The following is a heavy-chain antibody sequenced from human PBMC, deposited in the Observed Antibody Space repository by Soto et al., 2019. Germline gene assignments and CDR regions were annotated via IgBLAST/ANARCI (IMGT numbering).Heavy chain of an antibody. J-gene: IGHJ4*02. CDR1: GGSISSYY. V-gene: IGHV4-59*08. Sequence: PSETLSLTCTVSGGSISSYYWSWIRQPPGKGLEWIGYIYYSGSTNYNPSLKSRVTISVDTSKNQFSLKLSSVTAADTAVYYCARGSSSWYYFDYWGQGTLVTVS. CDR3: ARGSSSWYYFDY. D-gene: IGHD6-13*01. CDR2: IYYSGST.